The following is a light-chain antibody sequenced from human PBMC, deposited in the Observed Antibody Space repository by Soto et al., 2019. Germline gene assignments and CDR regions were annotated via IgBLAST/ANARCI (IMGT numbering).Light chain of an antibody. CDR2: EVS. V-gene: IGLV2-14*01. J-gene: IGLJ1*01. CDR1: SSDVGSYNY. Sequence: QSALTQPASVSGSPGQSITISCTGTSSDVGSYNYVFWYQQHPGKAPKLMIYEVSTRPSGVSSRFSGSKSGNTASLTISGLQAEDEADYYCSSYRSSSTVFGTGTKVTVL. CDR3: SSYRSSSTV.